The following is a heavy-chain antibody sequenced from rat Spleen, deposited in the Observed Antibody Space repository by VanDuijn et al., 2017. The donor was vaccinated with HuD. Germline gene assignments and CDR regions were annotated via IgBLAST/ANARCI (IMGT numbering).Heavy chain of an antibody. J-gene: IGHJ3*01. D-gene: IGHD1-12*02. CDR1: GFTFSDYY. V-gene: IGHV5-22*01. CDR2: ISYEGSGT. Sequence: EVKLVESGGGLVQPGRSLKLSCEASGFTFSDYYMAWVRQAPKKGLEWVASISYEGSGTYYGDSVKGRFTVSRENAKSTLYLQMNSLRSEDTATYYCARSPGRVITPFAYWGQGTLVTVSS. CDR3: ARSPGRVITPFAY.